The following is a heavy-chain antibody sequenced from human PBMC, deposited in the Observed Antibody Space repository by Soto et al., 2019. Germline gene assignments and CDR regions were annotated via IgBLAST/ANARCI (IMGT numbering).Heavy chain of an antibody. D-gene: IGHD3-16*02. CDR3: AGLRDYGWGSYRPDILDY. CDR2: IYPGDSDT. Sequence: GESLKISCKGSGYSFTSYWIGWVRQMPGKGLEWMGIIYPGDSDTRYSPSFQGQVTISADKSISTAYLQWSSLKASDTAMYYCAGLRDYGWGSYRPDILDYWGQGTLVTVSS. V-gene: IGHV5-51*01. CDR1: GYSFTSYW. J-gene: IGHJ4*02.